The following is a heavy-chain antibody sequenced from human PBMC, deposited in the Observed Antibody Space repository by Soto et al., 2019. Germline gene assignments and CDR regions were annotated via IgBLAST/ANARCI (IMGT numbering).Heavy chain of an antibody. CDR2: INQDGGEK. Sequence: PGGSLRLSCAGSGFTFNKYWMKWVRQAPGKGLEWVASINQDGGEKHHVDSVKGRFTISRDNAKNSVYLQMDSLRPEDTAVYYCARWIQKRLSEDDCWGRGTQVTVSS. J-gene: IGHJ4*02. CDR3: ARWIQKRLSEDDC. CDR1: GFTFNKYW. V-gene: IGHV3-7*03. D-gene: IGHD5-18*01.